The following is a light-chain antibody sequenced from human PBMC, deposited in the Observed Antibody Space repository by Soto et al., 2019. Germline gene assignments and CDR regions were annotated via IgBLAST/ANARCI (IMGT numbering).Light chain of an antibody. CDR2: GAS. CDR1: QSVSST. V-gene: IGKV3-15*01. J-gene: IGKJ1*01. Sequence: EIVMTQSPATLSVSPGERATLSCRASQSVSSTLAWYQQKPGQAPRLLIYGASSRATGIPARFSGRGSWTEFPLTISNLQSEDFAVYLCLPYNDWRGTFGQGTKVEVK. CDR3: LPYNDWRGT.